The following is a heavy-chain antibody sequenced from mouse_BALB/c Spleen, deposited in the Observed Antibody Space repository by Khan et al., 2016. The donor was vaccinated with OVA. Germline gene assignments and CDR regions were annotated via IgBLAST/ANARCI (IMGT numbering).Heavy chain of an antibody. CDR3: ARDGYYFDY. D-gene: IGHD2-3*01. CDR2: IYYCGNT. Sequence: EVQLQESGPDLVKPSQSLSPTCTVTGYSITSGYSWHWIRQFPGNKLEWMGYIYYCGNTNYNPSLKSRISITRNTSKNQFFLQLNSVTTEDTAAYYCARDGYYFDYWGQGTTLTVSS. CDR1: GYSITSGYS. J-gene: IGHJ2*01. V-gene: IGHV3-1*02.